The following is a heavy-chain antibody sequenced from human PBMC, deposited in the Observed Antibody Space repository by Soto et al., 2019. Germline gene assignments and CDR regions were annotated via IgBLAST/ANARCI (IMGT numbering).Heavy chain of an antibody. Sequence: GGSLNLSWAASGVAFDSYWMHWVRQVPGERPVWVSRIDYDGTTTTYADFVKGRFTISRDNAKDTLYLQMNNLRAEDTAVYYCTRGPRPSSAGTGAYWGQGTQVTVSS. CDR2: IDYDGTTT. CDR1: GVAFDSYW. J-gene: IGHJ4*02. CDR3: TRGPRPSSAGTGAY. D-gene: IGHD3-10*01. V-gene: IGHV3-74*01.